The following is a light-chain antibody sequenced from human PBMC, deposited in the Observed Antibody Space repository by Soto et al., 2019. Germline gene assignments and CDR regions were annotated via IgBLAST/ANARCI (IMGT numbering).Light chain of an antibody. CDR1: SSNIGSGYN. J-gene: IGLJ2*01. CDR2: DTN. CDR3: QSYDSSLSGVV. Sequence: QPVLTQPPSVSGAPGQRVTIPCTGSSSNIGSGYNVHWYQKLPGTAPKLLIYDTNNRSLGVPDRFSGSKSATSASLAITGLQAEDEADYYCQSYDSSLSGVVFGGGTKLTVL. V-gene: IGLV1-40*01.